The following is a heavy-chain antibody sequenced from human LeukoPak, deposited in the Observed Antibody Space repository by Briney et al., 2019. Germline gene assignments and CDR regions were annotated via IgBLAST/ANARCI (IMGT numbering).Heavy chain of an antibody. J-gene: IGHJ4*02. CDR3: AKDWDPGYYDSSGSYPDY. Sequence: GRSLRLSCAGSGFTFSSYAMSWVRQAPGKGPEWVSLISTSGASTFYLDSVKGRFTVSRDNSQNTQYLQMTSLRAEDTAVYYCAKDWDPGYYDSSGSYPDYWGQGTLVTVSS. D-gene: IGHD3-22*01. V-gene: IGHV3-23*01. CDR1: GFTFSSYA. CDR2: ISTSGAST.